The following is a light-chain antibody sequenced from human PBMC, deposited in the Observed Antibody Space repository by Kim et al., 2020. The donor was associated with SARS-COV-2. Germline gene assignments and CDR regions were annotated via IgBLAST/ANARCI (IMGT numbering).Light chain of an antibody. V-gene: IGLV2-14*03. J-gene: IGLJ2*01. CDR2: DVS. Sequence: GQSIPISCTGTGSDVGSYNDVSWYQQHPGKAPKLVMYDVSYRPSGVSSRFAGSKSGNTASLTISGLQAEDEADYYCNSYTISSTLVFGGGTQLTVL. CDR3: NSYTISSTLV. CDR1: GSDVGSYND.